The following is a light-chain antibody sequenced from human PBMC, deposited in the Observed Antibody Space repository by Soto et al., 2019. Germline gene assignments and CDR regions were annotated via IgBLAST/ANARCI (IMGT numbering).Light chain of an antibody. V-gene: IGKV1-39*01. Sequence: DIQMTQSPSSLSASVGDRVTIICRASQSISSYLNWYQQKPGKAPKLLIYAASSLQSGVPSRFSGSGSGTDFTLTISSLQPEDFATYYCQQSYSTPLFTFGPGTKVDIK. CDR2: AAS. CDR1: QSISSY. J-gene: IGKJ3*01. CDR3: QQSYSTPLFT.